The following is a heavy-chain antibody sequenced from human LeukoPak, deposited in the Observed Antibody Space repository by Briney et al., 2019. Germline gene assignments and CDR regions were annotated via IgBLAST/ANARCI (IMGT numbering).Heavy chain of an antibody. J-gene: IGHJ3*02. D-gene: IGHD2-2*01. CDR3: AKDNRRDIVVVPAAMDAFDI. Sequence: GGSLRLSCAASGFTFSSYSMNWVRQAPGKGLEWVSSISSSSSYIYYADSVKGRFTISRDNSKNTLYLQMNSLRAEDTAVYYCAKDNRRDIVVVPAAMDAFDIWGQGTMVTVSS. V-gene: IGHV3-21*04. CDR1: GFTFSSYS. CDR2: ISSSSSYI.